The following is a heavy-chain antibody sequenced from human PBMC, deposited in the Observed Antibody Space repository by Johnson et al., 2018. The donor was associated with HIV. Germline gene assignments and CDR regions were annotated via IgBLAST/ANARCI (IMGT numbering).Heavy chain of an antibody. Sequence: VQLVESGGGVVQPGRSLRLSCAASGFTFSSYAMSWVRQAPGKGLEWVSAISGSGGTIYSADSVQGRFTISRDNARNSLYLQMNSLRVEDTAVYYCARSKNCSGGSCPDAFDIWGKGTLVIVSS. D-gene: IGHD2-15*01. CDR1: GFTFSSYA. CDR2: ISGSGGTI. V-gene: IGHV3-23*04. J-gene: IGHJ3*02. CDR3: ARSKNCSGGSCPDAFDI.